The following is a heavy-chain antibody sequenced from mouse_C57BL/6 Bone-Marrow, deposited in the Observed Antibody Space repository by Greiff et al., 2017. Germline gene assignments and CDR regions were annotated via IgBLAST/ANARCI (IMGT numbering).Heavy chain of an antibody. CDR2: INPNNGGT. CDR1: GYTFTDYY. J-gene: IGHJ2*01. V-gene: IGHV1-26*01. CDR3: ASLLITTVYFDY. D-gene: IGHD1-1*01. Sequence: EVQLQQSGPELVKPGASVKISCKASGYTFTDYYMNWVKQSHGKSLEWIGDINPNNGGTSYNQKFKGKATLTVDKSSSTAYMELRSLTSEDSAVYYCASLLITTVYFDYWGHGTTLTVSS.